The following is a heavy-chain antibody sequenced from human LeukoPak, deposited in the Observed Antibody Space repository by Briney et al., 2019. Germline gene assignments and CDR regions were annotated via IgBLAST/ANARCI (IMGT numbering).Heavy chain of an antibody. Sequence: GGSLRLSCAASGFTFSSYWMHWDRQAPGKGLVWVSRIDTDGSIKYAASVKGRFTIFTNNAKNTLYLQMNSLGAEDTAVYYCARLGWAVTTFFDWWGEGTLVSV. V-gene: IGHV3-74*01. J-gene: IGHJ4*01. CDR1: GFTFSSYW. D-gene: IGHD4-17*01. CDR2: IDTDGSI. CDR3: ARLGWAVTTFFDW.